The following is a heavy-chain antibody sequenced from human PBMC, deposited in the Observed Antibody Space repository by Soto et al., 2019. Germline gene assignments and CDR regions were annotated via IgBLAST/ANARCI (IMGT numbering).Heavy chain of an antibody. D-gene: IGHD3-3*01. CDR2: IYYSGST. CDR1: GGSISSGDYY. CDR3: ARVSIFGVVIDA. V-gene: IGHV4-30-4*01. Sequence: SETLSLTCTVSGGSISSGDYYWSWIRQPPGKGLEWIGYIYYSGSTYYNPSLKSRVTISVDTSKNQFSLRLSSVTAADTAVYYCARVSIFGVVIDAWGQGTLVTVSS. J-gene: IGHJ5*02.